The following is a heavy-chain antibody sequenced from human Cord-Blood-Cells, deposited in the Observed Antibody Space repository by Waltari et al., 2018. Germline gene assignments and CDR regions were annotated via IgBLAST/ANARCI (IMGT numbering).Heavy chain of an antibody. Sequence: QVQLQQWGAGLLKPSETLSLTCAVYGGSFSGYYWSWIRQPPGKGLGWIGEINHSGSTHYHPSLTSRVTISVDTSKNQFSLKLSSVTAADTAVYYCAREGSYGSGSYFDYWGQGTLVTVSS. J-gene: IGHJ4*02. V-gene: IGHV4-34*01. D-gene: IGHD3-10*01. CDR1: GGSFSGYY. CDR2: INHSGST. CDR3: AREGSYGSGSYFDY.